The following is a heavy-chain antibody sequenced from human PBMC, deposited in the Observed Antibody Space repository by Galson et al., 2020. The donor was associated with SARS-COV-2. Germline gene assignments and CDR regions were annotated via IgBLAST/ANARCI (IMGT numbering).Heavy chain of an antibody. D-gene: IGHD2-2*01. V-gene: IGHV1-18*01. CDR3: ARAGGDIVVVPAADTTGYYYYYMDV. CDR2: ISAYNGNT. Sequence: ASVKVSCKASGYTFTSYGISWVRQAPGQGLEWMGWISAYNGNTNYAQKLQGRVTMTTDTSTSTAYMELRSLRSDDTAVYYCARAGGDIVVVPAADTTGYYYYYMDVWGKGTTVTVSS. J-gene: IGHJ6*03. CDR1: GYTFTSYG.